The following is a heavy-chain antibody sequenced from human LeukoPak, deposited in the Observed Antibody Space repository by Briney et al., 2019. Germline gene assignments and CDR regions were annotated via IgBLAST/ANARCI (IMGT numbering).Heavy chain of an antibody. D-gene: IGHD7-27*01. CDR1: GFTFSCHA. CDR2: ISTSGGST. Sequence: PGGSLRLSCAAYGFTFSCHAMSWVRQAPGKGLEWVSGISTSGGSTYYGNSVKGRFAISRDNSKNMVYLQMNSLRAEDTAVYYCAKDRPGEAWFDYWGQGTLVTVSS. V-gene: IGHV3-23*01. CDR3: AKDRPGEAWFDY. J-gene: IGHJ4*02.